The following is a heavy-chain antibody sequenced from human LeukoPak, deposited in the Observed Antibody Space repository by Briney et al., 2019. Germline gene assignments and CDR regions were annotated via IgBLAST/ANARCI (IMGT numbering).Heavy chain of an antibody. D-gene: IGHD5-18*01. CDR2: IYYSGST. V-gene: IGHV4-59*11. Sequence: PSETLSLTCTLSVRLPTIHYPCWIRQPPGKGLEWIGYIYYSGSTNYNPSLKSRVTISVDTSKRQFSLRCISVTAADTAVDYCCITGYNYGYQLIYSWGHGTLVTVSS. CDR1: VRLPTIHY. J-gene: IGHJ4*01. CDR3: CITGYNYGYQLIYS.